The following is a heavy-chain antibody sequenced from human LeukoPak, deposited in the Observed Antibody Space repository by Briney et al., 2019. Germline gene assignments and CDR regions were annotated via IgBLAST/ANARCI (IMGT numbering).Heavy chain of an antibody. CDR2: INHSGST. D-gene: IGHD2-2*02. CDR3: ARLPAAIIHYYYGMDV. Sequence: SETLSLTCAVYGGSFSGYYWSWIRQPPGKGLEWIGEINHSGSTNYNPPLKSRVTISVDTSKNKFSLKLSSVTAADTAVYYCARLPAAIIHYYYGMDVWGQGTTVTVSS. CDR1: GGSFSGYY. J-gene: IGHJ6*02. V-gene: IGHV4-34*01.